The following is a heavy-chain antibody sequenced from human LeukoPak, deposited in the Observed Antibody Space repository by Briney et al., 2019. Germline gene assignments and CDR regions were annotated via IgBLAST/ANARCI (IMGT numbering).Heavy chain of an antibody. V-gene: IGHV3-23*01. D-gene: IGHD3/OR15-3a*01. CDR2: ISGGASNT. CDR3: ARRGSVIWGLLIIGLHKGAYYFDY. CDR1: GINFSNYA. J-gene: IGHJ4*02. Sequence: GGSLRLSCVASGINFSNYAMSWVRQAPGKGLEWVSVISGGASNTKYADAAKGRFTISRDNSFNTLYLQMNSLRAEVTAVYFCARRGSVIWGLLIIGLHKGAYYFDYWGQGGVVRVST.